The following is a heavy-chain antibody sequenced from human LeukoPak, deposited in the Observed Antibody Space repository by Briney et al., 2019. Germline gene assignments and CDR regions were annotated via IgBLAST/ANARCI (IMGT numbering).Heavy chain of an antibody. CDR3: ARHSTWGDYYYYYYMDV. CDR1: GYSFTSYW. V-gene: IGHV5-51*01. Sequence: GESLKISCKGSGYSFTSYWIGWVRQMPGKGLEWMGIIYHGDSDTRYSPSFQGQVTISADKSISTAYLQWSSLKASDTAMYYYARHSTWGDYYYYYYMDVWGKGTTVTVSS. D-gene: IGHD3-10*01. CDR2: IYHGDSDT. J-gene: IGHJ6*03.